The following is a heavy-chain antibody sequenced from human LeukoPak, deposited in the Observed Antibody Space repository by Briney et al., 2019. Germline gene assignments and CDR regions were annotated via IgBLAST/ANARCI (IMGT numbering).Heavy chain of an antibody. V-gene: IGHV3-21*04. CDR1: GFTFSSYS. J-gene: IGHJ3*02. D-gene: IGHD2-2*01. Sequence: GGSLRLSCAASGFTFSSYSMNWVRQAPGKGLEWVSSISSSSSYIYYADSVKGRFTISRDNSKNTLYLQMNSLRAEDTAVYYCAKEGGIVVVPAALGLSAFDIWGQGTMVTVSS. CDR3: AKEGGIVVVPAALGLSAFDI. CDR2: ISSSSSYI.